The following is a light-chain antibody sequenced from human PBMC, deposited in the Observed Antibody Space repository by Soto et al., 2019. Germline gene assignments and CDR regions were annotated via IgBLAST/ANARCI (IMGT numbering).Light chain of an antibody. CDR2: GNT. J-gene: IGLJ2*01. Sequence: QSALTQPPSASGSPGQSVTISCTGTSSDVGGYNYVSWYQQLPGTAPKLLIYGNTNRPSGVPDRFSGSKSGTSASLAITGLQAEDEADYYCQSFDSSLNGVVFGGGTKLTVL. CDR3: QSFDSSLNGVV. V-gene: IGLV2-8*01. CDR1: SSDVGGYNY.